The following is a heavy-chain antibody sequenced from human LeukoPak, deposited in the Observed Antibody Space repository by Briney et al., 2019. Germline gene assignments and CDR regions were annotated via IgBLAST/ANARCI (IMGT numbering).Heavy chain of an antibody. D-gene: IGHD4-23*01. CDR1: GFTFSDYD. CDR3: ARSSYDYGGIEGPFDY. CDR2: TSYDGNKK. Sequence: GGSLRLSCAASGFTFSDYDMHWVRQAPGKGLEWVAVTSYDGNKKYYADSVKGRFTISRDSSKNTLYLQMSSLRAEDTAVYYCARSSYDYGGIEGPFDYWGQGTLVTVSS. V-gene: IGHV3-30*15. J-gene: IGHJ4*02.